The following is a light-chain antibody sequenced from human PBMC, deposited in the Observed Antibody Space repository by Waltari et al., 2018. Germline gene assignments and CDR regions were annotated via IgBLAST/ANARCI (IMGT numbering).Light chain of an antibody. V-gene: IGKV1-5*03. Sequence: DIQMTQSPSTLSASVGDRVTITCRASQSISSWLAWYQQKPGKAPKLLTDKASSLESGVTSRFSGSGSGTEFTLTISSLQPDDFATYYCQQYNTFPFTFGPGTKVDIK. CDR3: QQYNTFPFT. CDR2: KAS. J-gene: IGKJ3*01. CDR1: QSISSW.